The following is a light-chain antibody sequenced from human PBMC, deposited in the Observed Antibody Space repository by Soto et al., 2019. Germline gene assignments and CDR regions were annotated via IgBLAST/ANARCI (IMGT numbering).Light chain of an antibody. CDR3: QQSYSTPFT. J-gene: IGKJ3*01. V-gene: IGKV1-39*01. CDR2: AAS. CDR1: QSIRSS. Sequence: DIQMTQSPSSLSAPVGDRVTITCRTSQSIRSSLNWYQQKPGKAPNLLIYAASRLQSGVPSRFSGSGSGTDFTLTISSLQPADFATYYCQQSYSTPFTFGPGTKVDIK.